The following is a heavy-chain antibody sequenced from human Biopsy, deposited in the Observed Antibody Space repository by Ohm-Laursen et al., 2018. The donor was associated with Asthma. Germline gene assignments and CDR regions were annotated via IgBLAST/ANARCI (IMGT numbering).Heavy chain of an antibody. V-gene: IGHV3-11*01. CDR3: GRAFESSEWGPFYHFGLDV. J-gene: IGHJ6*02. Sequence: SLRLSCTAPGFSFSDYYMTWMRQAPGKGLEWVSSISSSGSTTYPAESVKGRFTISRDNAQKSLFLQMGSLRAEDTAIYYCGRAFESSEWGPFYHFGLDVWGQGTTVAVSS. CDR2: ISSSGSTT. D-gene: IGHD6-25*01. CDR1: GFSFSDYY.